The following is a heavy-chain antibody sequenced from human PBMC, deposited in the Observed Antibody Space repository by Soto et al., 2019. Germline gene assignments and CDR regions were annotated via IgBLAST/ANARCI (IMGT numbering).Heavy chain of an antibody. CDR1: CGSFSGYY. Sequence: SETLSLTCAVYCGSFSGYYWSWIRQPPWKGLEWIGEINHSGSTNYNPSLKSRVTISLDKSENQFSLKVTSLTAADTAVYYCARRDPGTSVDYWGQGTLVTVSS. D-gene: IGHD1-7*01. CDR2: INHSGST. J-gene: IGHJ4*02. V-gene: IGHV4-34*01. CDR3: ARRDPGTSVDY.